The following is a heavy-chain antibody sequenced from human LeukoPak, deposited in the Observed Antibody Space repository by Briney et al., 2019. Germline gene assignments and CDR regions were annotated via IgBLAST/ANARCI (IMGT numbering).Heavy chain of an antibody. D-gene: IGHD1-14*01. CDR1: GGSISSGDYS. CDR3: ARARNYYYYLDV. Sequence: SETLSLTCTVSGGSISSGDYSWSWIRQPPGKGLEWIGYIFYRGSTSYNPSLKSRLTISADSSKNQFSLKLSSVTAADTAVYYCARARNYYYYLDVWGQGTTVTVSS. V-gene: IGHV4-61*08. J-gene: IGHJ6*02. CDR2: IFYRGST.